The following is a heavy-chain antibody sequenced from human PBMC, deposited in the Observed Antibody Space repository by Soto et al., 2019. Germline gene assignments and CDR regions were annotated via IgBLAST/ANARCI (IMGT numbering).Heavy chain of an antibody. J-gene: IGHJ4*02. CDR3: ARGRRDIGGYYGKYFDY. V-gene: IGHV1-2*04. D-gene: IGHD3-22*01. Sequence: ASVKVSCKASGYTFTAYYIHWVRQAPGQGLEWMGWINPNSGATNYAQDFQGWVTMTRGTSITTAYMELTRLRSDDTAVYYCARGRRDIGGYYGKYFDYWGQGTPVTVSS. CDR1: GYTFTAYY. CDR2: INPNSGAT.